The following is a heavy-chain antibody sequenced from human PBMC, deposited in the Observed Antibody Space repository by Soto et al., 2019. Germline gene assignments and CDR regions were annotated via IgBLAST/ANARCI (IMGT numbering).Heavy chain of an antibody. CDR2: IKSFNGDT. CDR3: ARVVSPYYDVLTGKWFDP. J-gene: IGHJ5*02. CDR1: GYTFTGYY. Sequence: ASVKVSFKASGYTFTGYYMHCARQAPGQVLEWMGWIKSFNGDTNYAQKFQGRVTLTRDTSISTAYMELSRLKSDDTAVYYCARVVSPYYDVLTGKWFDPWGQGTLVTVSS. V-gene: IGHV1-2*02. D-gene: IGHD3-9*01.